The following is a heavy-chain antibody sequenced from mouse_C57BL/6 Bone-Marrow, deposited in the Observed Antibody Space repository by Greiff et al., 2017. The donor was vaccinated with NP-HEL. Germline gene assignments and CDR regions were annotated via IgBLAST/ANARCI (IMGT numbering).Heavy chain of an antibody. CDR3: ARELRRAMDY. CDR1: GYTFTSYW. J-gene: IGHJ4*01. D-gene: IGHD1-1*01. V-gene: IGHV1-64*01. CDR2: IHPNSGST. Sequence: VQLQQPGAELVKPGASVTLSCKASGYTFTSYWMHWVKQRPGQGLEWIGMIHPNSGSTNYNQKFKGKSTLTVDKYSSTAYMQLSSLTSEDSAVYYCARELRRAMDYWGQGTSVTVSS.